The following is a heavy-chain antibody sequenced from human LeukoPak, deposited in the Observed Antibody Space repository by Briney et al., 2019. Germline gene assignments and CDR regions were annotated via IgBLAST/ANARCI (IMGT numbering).Heavy chain of an antibody. CDR1: GFTFSSYA. D-gene: IGHD2-15*01. V-gene: IGHV3-23*01. CDR2: ISRSGART. CDR3: AKEEDKCGINCYFVDS. J-gene: IGHJ4*02. Sequence: GGSLRLSCVASGFTFSSYAMGWVRQAPGKGLEWVSVISRSGARTYYADSVRGRFTISSDDSKNTLYLQMNSLRAEDTALYYCAKEEDKCGINCYFVDSWGQGTLVTVSS.